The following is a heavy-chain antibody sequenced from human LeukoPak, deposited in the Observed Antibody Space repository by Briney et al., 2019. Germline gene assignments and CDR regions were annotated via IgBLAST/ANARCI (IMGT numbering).Heavy chain of an antibody. V-gene: IGHV1-69*05. J-gene: IGHJ5*02. CDR2: IIPIFGTA. Sequence: GASVKVSCKASGGTFSSYAISWVRQAPGQGLEWMGGIIPIFGTANYAQKFQGRVTITTDESTSTAYMELSSLRSEDTAVYYCAGRRDCSSTSCYGGYNWFDPWGQGTLVTVSS. CDR3: AGRRDCSSTSCYGGYNWFDP. CDR1: GGTFSSYA. D-gene: IGHD2-2*01.